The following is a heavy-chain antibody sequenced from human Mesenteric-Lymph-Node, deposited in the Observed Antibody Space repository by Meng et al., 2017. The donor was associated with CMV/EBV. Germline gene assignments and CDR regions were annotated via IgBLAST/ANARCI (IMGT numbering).Heavy chain of an antibody. CDR1: GFTFSSYW. D-gene: IGHD3-3*01. CDR2: IKQDGSET. Sequence: GGSLRLSCAASGFTFSSYWMSWVRQAPGKGLEWVANIKQDGSETYYVDSVKGRFTISRDNAKNSLYLQMNSLRAEDTAVYYCARGNYDFWSGYYVTPYFDYWGQGTLVTVSS. J-gene: IGHJ4*02. CDR3: ARGNYDFWSGYYVTPYFDY. V-gene: IGHV3-7*01.